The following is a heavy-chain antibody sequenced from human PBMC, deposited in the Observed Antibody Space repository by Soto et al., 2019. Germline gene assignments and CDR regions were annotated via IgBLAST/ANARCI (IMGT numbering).Heavy chain of an antibody. CDR1: GFTFSSYW. V-gene: IGHV3-74*01. CDR2: SNSDGSST. J-gene: IGHJ4*02. D-gene: IGHD2-15*01. CDR3: ASLYCSGGSCYFDY. Sequence: GGSLRLSCAASGFTFSSYWMHWVRQAPGKGLVWVSRSNSDGSSTSYADSVKGRFTISRDNAKNTLYLQMNSLRAEYTAGYYCASLYCSGGSCYFDYWGQVTLVTVSS.